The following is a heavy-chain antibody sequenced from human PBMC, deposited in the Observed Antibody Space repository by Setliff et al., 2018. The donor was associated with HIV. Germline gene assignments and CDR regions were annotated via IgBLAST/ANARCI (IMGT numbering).Heavy chain of an antibody. CDR2: IRTTSTHT. J-gene: IGHJ2*01. D-gene: IGHD3-22*01. Sequence: GESLKISCAASGFTFGGYFMSWVRQAPGKGLEWISYIRTTSTHTNYADSVKGRFTISRDNAKNSLYLQMSSLRAEDTAVYYCARYYYDHLGYMSYADWYFDLWGPGTLVTVSS. CDR3: ARYYYDHLGYMSYADWYFDL. V-gene: IGHV3-11*03. CDR1: GFTFGGYF.